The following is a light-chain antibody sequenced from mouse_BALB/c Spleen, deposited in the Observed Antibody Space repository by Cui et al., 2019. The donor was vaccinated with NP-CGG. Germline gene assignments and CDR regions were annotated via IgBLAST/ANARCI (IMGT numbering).Light chain of an antibody. CDR1: IGAVTTSNY. J-gene: IGLJ1*01. CDR3: ALWYSNHWV. Sequence: QAVLPQESAPTTSPGETVTLTCRSSIGAVTTSNYANWVQEKPDHLFTGLIGGTNNRAPGVPARFSGSMIGDKAVLTITGAQTEDEAIYFCALWYSNHWVFGGGTKLTVL. V-gene: IGLV1*01. CDR2: GTN.